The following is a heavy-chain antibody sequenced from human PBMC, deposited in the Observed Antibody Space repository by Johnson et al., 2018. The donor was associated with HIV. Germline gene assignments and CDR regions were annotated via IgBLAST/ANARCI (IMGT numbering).Heavy chain of an antibody. CDR1: GFTVSSNY. CDR2: IYSGGTT. J-gene: IGHJ3*01. CDR3: ATVWRNEGRHSFDV. D-gene: IGHD1-1*01. V-gene: IGHV3-53*01. Sequence: VQLVESGGGLIQPGGSLRLSCAASGFTVSSNYMSWVRQAPGKGLEWVSVIYSGGTTYHADSVKGRFTISRDNSKNTVYLQMNSLRAEDTAVYFCATVWRNEGRHSFDVWGQGTMVTVSS.